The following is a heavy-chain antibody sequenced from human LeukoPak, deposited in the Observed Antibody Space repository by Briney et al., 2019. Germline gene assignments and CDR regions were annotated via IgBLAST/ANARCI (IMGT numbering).Heavy chain of an antibody. D-gene: IGHD6-13*01. CDR1: GFTFSSYA. CDR2: ISGSGDTT. V-gene: IGHV3-23*01. CDR3: AKWGGRETDSNTWYGPLDH. J-gene: IGHJ4*02. Sequence: GGSLRLSCAASGFTFSSYAMTWVRQAPGQGLEWFSSISGSGDTTYHADSVKGRFTISRDNSKNTLYLLMNNLRTEDTAVYYCAKWGGRETDSNTWYGPLDHWGRGTLGTVS.